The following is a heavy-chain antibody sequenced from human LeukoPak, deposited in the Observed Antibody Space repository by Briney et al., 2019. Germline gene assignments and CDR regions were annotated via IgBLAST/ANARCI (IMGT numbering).Heavy chain of an antibody. Sequence: GGSLRLSCAASGFTFSSYAMSWVRQAPGKGLEWVSAISGSTYYADSVKGRFTISRDNSKNTLYLQMDSLRAEDTAVYYCARSEKGGLTVVTLFDYWGQGTLVTVSS. V-gene: IGHV3-23*01. CDR2: ISGST. CDR1: GFTFSSYA. CDR3: ARSEKGGLTVVTLFDY. J-gene: IGHJ4*02. D-gene: IGHD4-23*01.